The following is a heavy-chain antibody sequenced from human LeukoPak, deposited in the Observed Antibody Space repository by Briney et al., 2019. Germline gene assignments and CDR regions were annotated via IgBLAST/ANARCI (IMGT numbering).Heavy chain of an antibody. CDR3: AKVGPLWFGIYDY. D-gene: IGHD3-10*01. CDR2: ISGSGGST. Sequence: GGSLRVSCAASGVTFSSYAMSWVRQAPGEGLEWVSAISGSGGSTYYADSVKGRFSISRDNSKNTLYLQMNSLRAEDTAVYYCAKVGPLWFGIYDYWGQGTLVTVSS. CDR1: GVTFSSYA. V-gene: IGHV3-23*01. J-gene: IGHJ4*02.